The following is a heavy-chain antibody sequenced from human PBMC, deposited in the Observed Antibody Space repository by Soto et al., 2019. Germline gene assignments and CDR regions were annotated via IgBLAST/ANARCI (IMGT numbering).Heavy chain of an antibody. V-gene: IGHV2-70*04. CDR2: IDWDDDK. Sequence: GSGPTLVNPTQTLTLTCTFSGFSLSTSGMRVSWIRQPPGKALEWLARIDWDDDKFYSTSLKTRLTISKDTSKNQVVLTMTNMDPVDTATYYCARSYTVRGVIDAFDIWGQGTMVTVSS. CDR1: GFSLSTSGMR. D-gene: IGHD3-10*01. J-gene: IGHJ3*02. CDR3: ARSYTVRGVIDAFDI.